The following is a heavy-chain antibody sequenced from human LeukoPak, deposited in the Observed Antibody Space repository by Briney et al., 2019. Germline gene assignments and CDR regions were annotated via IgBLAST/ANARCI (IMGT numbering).Heavy chain of an antibody. J-gene: IGHJ5*02. CDR2: IYSSGST. Sequence: PSETLSLTCTVSGGSISGYYWGWIRQPPGKGLEWIGSIYSSGSTYYNPSLKSRVTISVDTSKNQFSLKLTSVTAADTAVYYCARHYGPWGQGTLVTVSS. D-gene: IGHD4-17*01. CDR3: ARHYGP. V-gene: IGHV4-39*01. CDR1: GGSISGYY.